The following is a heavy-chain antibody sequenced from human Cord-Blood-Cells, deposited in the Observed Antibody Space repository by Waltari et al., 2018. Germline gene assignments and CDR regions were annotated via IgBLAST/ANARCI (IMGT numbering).Heavy chain of an antibody. CDR2: INPNSGGT. Sequence: QVPLVQSGAEVKKPGASVKVSCKASGYTFTGYYMHWARQAPGQGLEWMGWINPNSGGTNYAQKFQGRVTMTRDTSISTAYMELSRLRSDDTAVYYCARGITMVRGVIGAFDIWGQGTMVTVSS. CDR3: ARGITMVRGVIGAFDI. V-gene: IGHV1-2*02. D-gene: IGHD3-10*01. CDR1: GYTFTGYY. J-gene: IGHJ3*02.